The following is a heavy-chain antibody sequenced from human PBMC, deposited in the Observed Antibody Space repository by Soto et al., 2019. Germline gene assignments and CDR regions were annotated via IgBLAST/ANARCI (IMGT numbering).Heavy chain of an antibody. Sequence: EVQLVESGGGLVQPGGSLKLSCAASGFTFSGSAVHWVRQASGKGLAWVGRIRSKANNYATVYAASVKGRFTISRDDSKNTAYLQMNSLKTEDTAVYYCTRHAVQYCGGDCYLLPYFDLWGRGTLVTVSS. CDR2: IRSKANNYAT. CDR1: GFTFSGSA. CDR3: TRHAVQYCGGDCYLLPYFDL. J-gene: IGHJ2*01. D-gene: IGHD2-21*02. V-gene: IGHV3-73*02.